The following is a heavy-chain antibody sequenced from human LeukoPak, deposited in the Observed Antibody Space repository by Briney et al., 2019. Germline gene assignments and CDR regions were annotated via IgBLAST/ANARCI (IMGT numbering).Heavy chain of an antibody. CDR1: GYTFTGYY. D-gene: IGHD3-10*01. CDR3: ARLGGKNMVRGVPTGMDV. CDR2: INPNSGGT. J-gene: IGHJ6*02. V-gene: IGHV1-2*02. Sequence: GASVKVSCKASGYTFTGYYMHWVRQAPGQGLEWMGWINPNSGGTNYAQKFQGRVTMTRDTSISTAYMERSRLSSDDTAVYYCARLGGKNMVRGVPTGMDVWGQGTTVIVSS.